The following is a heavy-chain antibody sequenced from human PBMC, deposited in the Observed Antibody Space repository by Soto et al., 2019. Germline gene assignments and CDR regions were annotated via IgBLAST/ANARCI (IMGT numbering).Heavy chain of an antibody. J-gene: IGHJ6*02. CDR3: ARIQTYDSSGYSALCYYYYYGMDV. CDR2: ISYDGSNK. V-gene: IGHV3-30-3*01. Sequence: QVQLVESGGGVVQPGRSLRLSCAASGFTFSSYAMHWVRQAPGKGLEWVAVISYDGSNKYYADSVKGRFTISRDNSKNTPXLQXTXRRAEDTAVYYCARIQTYDSSGYSALCYYYYYGMDVWGQGTTVTVSS. CDR1: GFTFSSYA. D-gene: IGHD3-22*01.